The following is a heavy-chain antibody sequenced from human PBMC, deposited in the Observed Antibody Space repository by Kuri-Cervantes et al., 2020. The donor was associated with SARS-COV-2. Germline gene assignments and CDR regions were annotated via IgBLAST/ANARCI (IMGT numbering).Heavy chain of an antibody. V-gene: IGHV3-48*01. CDR2: ISSSSSTI. CDR1: GFTFSSYS. D-gene: IGHD6-19*01. Sequence: GESLKISCAASGFTFSSYSMNWVRQAPGKGLEWVSYISSSSSTIYYADSVKGRFTISRDNAKNSLHLQMNSLRAEDTAVYYCARIASSSGWENFDYWGQGTLVTVSS. CDR3: ARIASSSGWENFDY. J-gene: IGHJ4*02.